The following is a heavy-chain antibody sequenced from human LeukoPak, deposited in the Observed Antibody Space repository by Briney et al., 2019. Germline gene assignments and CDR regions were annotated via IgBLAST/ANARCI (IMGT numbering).Heavy chain of an antibody. V-gene: IGHV1-24*01. D-gene: IGHD3-3*01. Sequence: ASVKVSCKVSGYTLTELSMHWVRRAPGKGLEWMGGFDPEDGETIYAQKFQGRVTMTEDTSTDTAYMELSSLRSEDTAVYYCATQGRFLEWLFFDYWGQGTLVTVSS. J-gene: IGHJ4*02. CDR1: GYTLTELS. CDR3: ATQGRFLEWLFFDY. CDR2: FDPEDGET.